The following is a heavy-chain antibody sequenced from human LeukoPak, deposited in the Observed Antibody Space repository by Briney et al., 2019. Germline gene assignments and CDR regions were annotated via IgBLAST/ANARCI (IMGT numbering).Heavy chain of an antibody. CDR1: GFTFSSYA. Sequence: PGGSLRLSCAASGFTFSSYAMHWVRQAPGKGLEWVAVISHDGSNKYYADSVKGRFTISRDNSKNTLYLQMNSLRAEDTAVYYCARAGSTNPANTYGMDVWGQGTTVTVSS. D-gene: IGHD2-8*01. J-gene: IGHJ6*02. CDR2: ISHDGSNK. CDR3: ARAGSTNPANTYGMDV. V-gene: IGHV3-30*14.